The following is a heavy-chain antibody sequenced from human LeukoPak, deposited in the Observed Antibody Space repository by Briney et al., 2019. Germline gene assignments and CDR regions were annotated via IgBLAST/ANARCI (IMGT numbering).Heavy chain of an antibody. J-gene: IGHJ4*02. D-gene: IGHD3-16*01. CDR1: GYTFTSYG. V-gene: IGHV1-18*01. CDR3: ARGADTGSYGSLVYFDY. CDR2: ISAYSGNT. Sequence: GASVKVSCKASGYTFTSYGISWVRQAPGQGLEWMGLISAYSGNTNFAQKLQGRVTMTTDTSTSTAYMKLRSLRSDDTAVYFCARGADTGSYGSLVYFDYWGQGTLVTVSS.